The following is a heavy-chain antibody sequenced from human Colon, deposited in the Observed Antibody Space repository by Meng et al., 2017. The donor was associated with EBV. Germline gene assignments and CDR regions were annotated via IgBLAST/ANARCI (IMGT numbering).Heavy chain of an antibody. CDR2: IIHGGSP. D-gene: IGHD5-24*01. CDR3: ARVGGLDGYRLGGDY. V-gene: IGHV4-34*12. Sequence: QVQLQQWGAGLLEPSETLSLPCAVNGGSLSGAYWNWIRPPPGKGLEWIGEIIHGGSPSYNPSLKSRVTISIDTSKNQFSLRLNSVTAADTAVYYCARVGGLDGYRLGGDYWGQGALVTVAS. J-gene: IGHJ4*02. CDR1: GGSLSGAY.